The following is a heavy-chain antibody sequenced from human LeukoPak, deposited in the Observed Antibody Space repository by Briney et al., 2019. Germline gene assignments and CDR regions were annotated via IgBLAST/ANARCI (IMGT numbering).Heavy chain of an antibody. CDR3: IPGPHDSSGYAAFG. D-gene: IGHD3-22*01. J-gene: IGHJ4*02. V-gene: IGHV3-15*01. CDR2: IKSKTDGGTT. CDR1: GFTFSNAW. Sequence: TGGSLRLSCAASGFTFSNAWMSWVRQAPGKGLEWVGRIKSKTDGGTTDYAAPVKGRFTISRDDSKNTLYLQMNSLKTEDTAVYYCIPGPHDSSGYAAFGWGQGTLVTVSS.